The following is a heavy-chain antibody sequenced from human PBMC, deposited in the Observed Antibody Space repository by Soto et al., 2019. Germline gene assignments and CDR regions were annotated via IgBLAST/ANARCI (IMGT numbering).Heavy chain of an antibody. CDR1: GFTFSFYG. J-gene: IGHJ6*02. CDR3: PRRRHCSSSSCPDYYYYYGMNV. D-gene: IGHD2-2*01. CDR2: IWHDGSNQ. Sequence: GGSLRLSCAASGFTFSFYGMHWVRQAPGKGLEWVAVIWHDGSNQYYADSVKGRFTVSRDNSKNTRYLQMNSLRAEDTAVYYCPRRRHCSSSSCPDYYYYYGMNVWRQGTTVTVCS. V-gene: IGHV3-33*01.